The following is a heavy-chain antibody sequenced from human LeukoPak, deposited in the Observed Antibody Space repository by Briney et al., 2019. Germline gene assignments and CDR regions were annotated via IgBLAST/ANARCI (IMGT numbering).Heavy chain of an antibody. V-gene: IGHV3-48*02. CDR3: ARERDSSSWPNWFDP. CDR2: ISSSSSTI. D-gene: IGHD6-13*01. Sequence: GGSLRLSCAASGFTFSSYSMNWVRQAPGKGLEWVSYISSSSSTIYYADSVEGRFTISRDNAKNSLYLQMNSLRDEDTAVYYCARERDSSSWPNWFDPWGQGTLVTVSS. CDR1: GFTFSSYS. J-gene: IGHJ5*02.